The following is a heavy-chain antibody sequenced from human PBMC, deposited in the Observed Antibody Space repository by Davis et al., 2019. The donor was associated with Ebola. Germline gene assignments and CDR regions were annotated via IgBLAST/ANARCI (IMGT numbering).Heavy chain of an antibody. CDR1: GASINSDY. D-gene: IGHD5-18*01. CDR2: IYYSGST. V-gene: IGHV4-59*01. J-gene: IGHJ5*02. CDR3: ARAPTAMVQGRWFDP. Sequence: SETLSLTCTVSGASINSDYWNWIRQPPGKGLEWIGYIYYSGSTNYNPSLKSRVTILVDTSKHQFSLKLNSVTAADTAVYYCARAPTAMVQGRWFDPWGQGTLVTVSS.